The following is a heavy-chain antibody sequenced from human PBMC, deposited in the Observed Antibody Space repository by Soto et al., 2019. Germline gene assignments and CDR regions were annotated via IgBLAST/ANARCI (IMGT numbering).Heavy chain of an antibody. V-gene: IGHV4-59*01. CDR1: GGSISNYY. CDR3: ARAVLPATAPFDY. D-gene: IGHD2-2*01. J-gene: IGHJ4*02. Sequence: QVQLQESGPRLVKPSETLSLTCIVSGGSISNYYWSWIRQPPGKRLEWIGYIYYSGSTNYNPSLQSRVTISVDTSKNQFSLKLSSVIAADTAVYYCARAVLPATAPFDYWGQGTLVTVSS. CDR2: IYYSGST.